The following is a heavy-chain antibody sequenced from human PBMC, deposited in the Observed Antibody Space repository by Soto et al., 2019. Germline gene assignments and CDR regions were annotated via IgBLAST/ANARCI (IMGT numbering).Heavy chain of an antibody. Sequence: SETLSLTCTVSGGSISSGGYYWSWIRQHPGKGLEWIGYIYYSGSTYYNPSLKSRVTISVDTSKNQFSLKLSSVTAADTAVYYCARSYYDFWSDLSWPYYFDYWGQGTLVTVSS. CDR1: GGSISSGGYY. CDR3: ARSYYDFWSDLSWPYYFDY. V-gene: IGHV4-31*03. CDR2: IYYSGST. D-gene: IGHD3-3*01. J-gene: IGHJ4*02.